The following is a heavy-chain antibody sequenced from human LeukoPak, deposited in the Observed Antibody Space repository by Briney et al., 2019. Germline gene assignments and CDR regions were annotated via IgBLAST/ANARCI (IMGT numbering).Heavy chain of an antibody. D-gene: IGHD3-10*01. CDR3: VRDSGWSKYDY. J-gene: IGHJ4*02. Sequence: ASVKVSCKASGYTFTNYCVHWVRQAPGQGLEWMGRICPRDGISRYAQIFQGRLTVTRDTSTSTVYMDLGSLISEDTAIYYCVRDSGWSKYDYWGQGALVTVSS. CDR1: GYTFTNYC. V-gene: IGHV1-46*01. CDR2: ICPRDGIS.